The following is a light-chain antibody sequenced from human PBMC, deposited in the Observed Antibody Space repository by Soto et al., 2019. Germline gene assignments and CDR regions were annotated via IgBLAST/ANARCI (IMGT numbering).Light chain of an antibody. CDR2: GAS. CDR3: QQYSNWPPYT. V-gene: IGKV3-15*01. J-gene: IGKJ2*01. CDR1: QSVSSN. Sequence: EIVMTQSPATLSVSPGERATLSCRASQSVSSNLAWYQQKPGQAPRLLIYGASTRATGISARFSGSRSGTEFTLTISSLQSEDFAVYYCQQYSNWPPYTFGQGTKLEIK.